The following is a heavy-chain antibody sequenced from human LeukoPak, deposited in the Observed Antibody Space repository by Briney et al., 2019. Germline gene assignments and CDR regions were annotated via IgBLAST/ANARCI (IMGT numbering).Heavy chain of an antibody. Sequence: GGSLRLSCAASGFTFSSSAMTWVRQVLGKGLEWVSTTGVSGSYYADSVKGRFTISRDNSKNTLYLQMNSLRAEDTAVYYCARCYTYGTTWFGGLDVWDQGTTVTVSS. V-gene: IGHV3-23*01. J-gene: IGHJ6*02. D-gene: IGHD3-10*01. CDR2: TGVSGS. CDR1: GFTFSSSA. CDR3: ARCYTYGTTWFGGLDV.